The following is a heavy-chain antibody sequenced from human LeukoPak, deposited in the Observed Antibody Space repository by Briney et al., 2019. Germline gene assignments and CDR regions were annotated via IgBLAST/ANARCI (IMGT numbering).Heavy chain of an antibody. CDR3: ASLGNYFDY. Sequence: ASVKVSCKASGYTFSGYYIHWVRQAPGQGLEWMGWISPNSGATNYAQKFQGRVTMTRDTSISTAYMELSRLKSDDTAVYYCASLGNYFDYWGRGTLVTVSS. CDR1: GYTFSGYY. J-gene: IGHJ4*02. CDR2: ISPNSGAT. V-gene: IGHV1-2*02. D-gene: IGHD1-26*01.